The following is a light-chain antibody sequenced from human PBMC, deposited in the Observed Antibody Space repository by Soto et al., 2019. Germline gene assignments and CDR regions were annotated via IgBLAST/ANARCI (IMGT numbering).Light chain of an antibody. CDR3: QHYINWPPLT. V-gene: IGKV3-15*01. CDR2: AAS. J-gene: IGKJ4*01. Sequence: EIVLTQSPATLSVSPGETATLSCRASQSVGSAVAWYQHRPGQAPRLLIVAASIRATGVPGRFSGGGSGTEFTLIISGLQSEDFAVYYCQHYINWPPLTFGGGTTVDIK. CDR1: QSVGSA.